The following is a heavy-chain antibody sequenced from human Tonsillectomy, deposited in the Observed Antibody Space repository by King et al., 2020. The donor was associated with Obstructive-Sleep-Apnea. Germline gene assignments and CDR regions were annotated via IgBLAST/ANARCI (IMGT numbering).Heavy chain of an antibody. Sequence: VQLVESGGGVVQPGRSLRISCAASGFTFSNYALHWVRQAPGKGLEWVAGISLDGSNKKYGDFVESRFTISRDNSEYMMYLQMNSLRPDDTAVYYCARVRVAPGDLPLWGRGTLVTVSS. CDR3: ARVRVAPGDLPL. J-gene: IGHJ2*01. D-gene: IGHD2-15*01. CDR2: ISLDGSNK. CDR1: GFTFSNYA. V-gene: IGHV3-30*04.